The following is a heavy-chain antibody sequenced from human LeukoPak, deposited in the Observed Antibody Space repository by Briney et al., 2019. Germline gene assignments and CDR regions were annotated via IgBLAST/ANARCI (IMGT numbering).Heavy chain of an antibody. Sequence: PRGSLRLSCAASGFTFSSYTMNWVRQAPGKGLEWVSYISRSSSTIYDADSVKGRFTISRDNAKNSLYLQMNSLRDEDTAVYYCARDSDGDYVFEYWGQGTLVTVSS. CDR1: GFTFSSYT. CDR3: ARDSDGDYVFEY. J-gene: IGHJ4*02. D-gene: IGHD4-17*01. V-gene: IGHV3-48*02. CDR2: ISRSSSTI.